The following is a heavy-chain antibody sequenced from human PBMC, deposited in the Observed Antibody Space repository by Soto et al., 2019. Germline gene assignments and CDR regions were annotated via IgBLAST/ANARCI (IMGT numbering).Heavy chain of an antibody. CDR3: ARGLDQPPVGLYFDT. D-gene: IGHD2-2*01. J-gene: IGHJ4*02. V-gene: IGHV1-69*06. CDR2: IIPAFGTA. Sequence: ASVKVSCKTSGGTFNSYLIDWVRQAPGQGLEWMGGIIPAFGTAKYAQKFQGRVTITADKSTTTAYMELRTLSSEDTAVYYCARGLDQPPVGLYFDTWGQGTLVTVSS. CDR1: GGTFNSYL.